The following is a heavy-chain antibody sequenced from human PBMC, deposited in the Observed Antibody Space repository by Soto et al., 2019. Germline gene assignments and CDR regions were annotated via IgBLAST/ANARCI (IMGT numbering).Heavy chain of an antibody. Sequence: PSATLSLTCTVSGGSISSYYWSWIRQPPGKGLEWIGYIYYSGSTNYNPSLKSRVTISVDTSKNQFSLKLSSVTAADTAVYYCARYSSSWYGFDYWGQGTLVTVSS. V-gene: IGHV4-59*08. CDR2: IYYSGST. CDR1: GGSISSYY. D-gene: IGHD6-13*01. CDR3: ARYSSSWYGFDY. J-gene: IGHJ4*02.